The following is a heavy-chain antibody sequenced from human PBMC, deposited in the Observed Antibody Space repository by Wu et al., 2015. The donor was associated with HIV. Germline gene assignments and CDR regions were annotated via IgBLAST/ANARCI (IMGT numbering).Heavy chain of an antibody. Sequence: QVHLVQSGAEVKKPGVLGEDLLQGLWKRFNAINWVRQAPGQGLEWMGGIIPLFGTRDYAQIFQGRLTITTDESTSTAYMSLSGLRSEDTAVYYCATPRSPGFSSAWPTYFDYWGQGTLVTVSS. CDR1: KRFNA. CDR2: IIPLFGTR. CDR3: ATPRSPGFSSAWPTYFDY. J-gene: IGHJ4*02. D-gene: IGHD6-19*01. V-gene: IGHV1-69*05.